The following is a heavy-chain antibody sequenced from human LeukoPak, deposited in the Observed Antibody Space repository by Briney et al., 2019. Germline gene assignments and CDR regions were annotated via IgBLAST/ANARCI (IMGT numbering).Heavy chain of an antibody. CDR1: GFTFGDYA. V-gene: IGHV3-49*04. Sequence: GGSLRLSCTASGFTFGDYAMSWVRQAPGKGLEWVGFIRSKAYGGTTEYAASVKGRFTISRDDSKSIAYLQMNSLKTEDTAVYYCTRDSAAYDFWSGYYSYYYYMDVWGKGTTVTVSS. J-gene: IGHJ6*03. CDR2: IRSKAYGGTT. CDR3: TRDSAAYDFWSGYYSYYYYMDV. D-gene: IGHD3-3*01.